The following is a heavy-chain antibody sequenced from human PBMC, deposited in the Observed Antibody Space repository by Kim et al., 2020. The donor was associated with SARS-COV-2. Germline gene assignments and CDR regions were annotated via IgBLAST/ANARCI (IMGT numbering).Heavy chain of an antibody. CDR3: AKDPTPNYYGSGGGWFDP. D-gene: IGHD3-10*01. J-gene: IGHJ5*02. CDR1: GFTFDDYA. V-gene: IGHV3-9*01. CDR2: ISWNSGSI. Sequence: GGSLRLSCAASGFTFDDYAMHWVRQAPGKGLEWVSGISWNSGSIGYADSVKGRFTISRDNAKNSLYLQMNSLRAEDTALYYCAKDPTPNYYGSGGGWFDPWGQGTLGTVSS.